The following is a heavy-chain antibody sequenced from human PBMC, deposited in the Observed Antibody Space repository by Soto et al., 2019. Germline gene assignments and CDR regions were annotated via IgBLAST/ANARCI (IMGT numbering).Heavy chain of an antibody. CDR1: GFTFSSYG. CDR3: ARGRTRYCSRTSCYAGYYYYYMDV. CDR2: IWYDGSNK. V-gene: IGHV3-33*01. J-gene: IGHJ6*03. Sequence: QVQLVESGGGVVQPGRSLRLSCAASGFTFSSYGMHWVRQAPGKGLEWVAVIWYDGSNKYYADSVKGRFTISRDNSKNTLYLQMNSLRAEDTAVYYCARGRTRYCSRTSCYAGYYYYYMDVWGKGTTVTVSS. D-gene: IGHD2-2*01.